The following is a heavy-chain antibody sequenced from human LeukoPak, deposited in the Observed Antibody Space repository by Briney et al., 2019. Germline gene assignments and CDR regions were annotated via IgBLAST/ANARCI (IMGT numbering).Heavy chain of an antibody. Sequence: SQTLSLTCAISGDSVSSNSAAWNWIRQSPSRGPEWLGRTYYRSKWFNDYAVSVKSRITINPDTSKNQFSLQLNSVTPEDTAVYYCARVVITVAGTPGYYFDYWGQGTLVTVSS. CDR1: GDSVSSNSAA. CDR2: TYYRSKWFN. D-gene: IGHD6-19*01. V-gene: IGHV6-1*01. J-gene: IGHJ4*02. CDR3: ARVVITVAGTPGYYFDY.